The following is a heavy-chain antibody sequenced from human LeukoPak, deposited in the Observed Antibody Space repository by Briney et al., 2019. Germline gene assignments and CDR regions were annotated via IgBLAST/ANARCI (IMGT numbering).Heavy chain of an antibody. CDR1: GFSFKDSW. Sequence: GGSLRLSCGGSGFSFKDSWMSWVRQVPGTGLEWLGRIKSESAGGTIDYVAPVKGRFTISRDDSKNTVYLEMSSLKAEDTAVYYCTTDPRYWGQGTLVTVSS. CDR2: IKSESAGGTI. V-gene: IGHV3-15*01. CDR3: TTDPRY. J-gene: IGHJ4*02.